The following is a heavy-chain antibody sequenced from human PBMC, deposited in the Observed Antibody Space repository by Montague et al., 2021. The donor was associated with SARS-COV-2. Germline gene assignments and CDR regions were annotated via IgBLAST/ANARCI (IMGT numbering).Heavy chain of an antibody. CDR1: GGSFSDYF. CDR3: ARGRQHFNMIVVVMTGGEYYFDY. V-gene: IGHV4-34*01. D-gene: IGHD3-22*01. Sequence: SETLSLTCAVYGGSFSDYFWTWIRQPPGKGLEWIGEINHRGTSNYNPSLKCRVSISVDTSKDQFSLYLGSVTAADTAVYYCARGRQHFNMIVVVMTGGEYYFDYWGQGTLVTVSS. J-gene: IGHJ4*02. CDR2: INHRGTS.